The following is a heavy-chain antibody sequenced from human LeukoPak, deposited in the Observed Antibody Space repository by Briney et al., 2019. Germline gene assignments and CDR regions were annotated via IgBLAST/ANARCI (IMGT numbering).Heavy chain of an antibody. D-gene: IGHD1-26*01. J-gene: IGHJ4*02. CDR1: GYSFTSYW. V-gene: IGHV5-51*01. Sequence: KGGESPKISCKGSGYSFTSYWIGWVRQMPGKGLEWMGIIYPGDSDTRYSPSFQGQVTISADKSISTAYLQWSSLKASDTAMYYCARRRDLYSGSYYPFDYWGQGTLVTVSS. CDR2: IYPGDSDT. CDR3: ARRRDLYSGSYYPFDY.